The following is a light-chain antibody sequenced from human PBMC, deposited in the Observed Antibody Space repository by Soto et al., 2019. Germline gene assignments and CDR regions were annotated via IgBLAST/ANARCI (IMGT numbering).Light chain of an antibody. CDR2: AAS. Sequence: ALQMTQSPSSLSASVGDRVTITCRASQGIRNDLGWYQQKPGKAPKLLIFAASSLQNGVPSRFTGRGSATEFTLTISSLQPEDFATYYCLQDYNYPWMFGQGTKVEIK. V-gene: IGKV1-6*01. J-gene: IGKJ1*01. CDR3: LQDYNYPWM. CDR1: QGIRND.